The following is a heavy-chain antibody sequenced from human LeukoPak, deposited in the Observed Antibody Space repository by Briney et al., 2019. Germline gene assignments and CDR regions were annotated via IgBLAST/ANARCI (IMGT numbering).Heavy chain of an antibody. J-gene: IGHJ4*02. Sequence: ASVKVSCKSSGYTFTSYGISWVRQAPGQGLEWIGWISAYNGNTNYAQKLQGRVTMTTDTSTSTAYMELRSLRSDDTAVYYCARGGVSSGWYGSYFDYWGQGTLVTVSS. V-gene: IGHV1-18*01. CDR2: ISAYNGNT. CDR3: ARGGVSSGWYGSYFDY. CDR1: GYTFTSYG. D-gene: IGHD6-19*01.